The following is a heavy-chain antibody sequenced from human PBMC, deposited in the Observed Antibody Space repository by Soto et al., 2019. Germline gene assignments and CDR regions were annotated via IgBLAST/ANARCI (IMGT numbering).Heavy chain of an antibody. CDR2: ISGIGGSR. V-gene: IGHV3-23*01. CDR1: GFTFSSYA. CDR3: AKVLSSVWVGYGMDV. Sequence: EVQLLESGGGLVQPGGSLRLSCAASGFTFSSYAMSWVRQAPGKGLEWVSGISGIGGSRYYADSVKGRFTISRANSKNTLYLQMNSLRVEDKAVYYCAKVLSSVWVGYGMDVWGHGTTVTVSS. J-gene: IGHJ6*02. D-gene: IGHD3-16*01.